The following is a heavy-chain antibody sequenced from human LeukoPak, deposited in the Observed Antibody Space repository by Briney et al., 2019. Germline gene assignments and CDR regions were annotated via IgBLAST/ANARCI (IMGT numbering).Heavy chain of an antibody. V-gene: IGHV3-23*01. D-gene: IGHD1-14*01. CDR2: ISGSGGST. CDR1: GFTFSSYA. CDR3: AKKGDNSFDY. J-gene: IGHJ4*02. Sequence: PGGSLRLSCAASGFTFSSYAMSWVRQALGKGLEWASAISGSGGSTYYADSVKGRFTISRDNSKNTLYLQMNSLRAEDTAVYYCAKKGDNSFDYWGQGTLVTVSS.